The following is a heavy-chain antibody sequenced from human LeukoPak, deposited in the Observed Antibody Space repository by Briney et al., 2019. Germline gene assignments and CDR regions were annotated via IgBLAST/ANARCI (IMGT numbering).Heavy chain of an antibody. Sequence: PGGSLRLSCAASGFTFSSYWMHWVRQAPGKGLVWVSRINSDGSSTSYADSVKGRLTISRDNAKNTLYLQMNSLRAEDTAVYYCAREFDSGSFYDAFDIWGQGTMVTVSS. J-gene: IGHJ3*02. CDR2: INSDGSST. V-gene: IGHV3-74*01. CDR1: GFTFSSYW. D-gene: IGHD1-26*01. CDR3: AREFDSGSFYDAFDI.